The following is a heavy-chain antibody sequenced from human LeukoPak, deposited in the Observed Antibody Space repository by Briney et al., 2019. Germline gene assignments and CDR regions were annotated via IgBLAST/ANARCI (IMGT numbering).Heavy chain of an antibody. D-gene: IGHD2-2*01. CDR3: ARDQVDCSSTSCHNWFDP. CDR1: GGSISSYY. J-gene: IGHJ5*02. V-gene: IGHV4-59*01. Sequence: PSETLSLTCTVSGGSISSYYWSWIRQPPGKGLEWIGYIYYSGSTNYNPSLKSRVTISVDTSKNQFSLKLSSVTAADTAVYYCARDQVDCSSTSCHNWFDPWGQGTLVTVSS. CDR2: IYYSGST.